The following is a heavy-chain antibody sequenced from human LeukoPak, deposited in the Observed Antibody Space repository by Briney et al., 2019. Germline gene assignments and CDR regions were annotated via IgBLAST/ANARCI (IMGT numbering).Heavy chain of an antibody. CDR3: ARGSRPFDY. Sequence: SETLSLTCTVSGGSISSYYWSWIRQPPGKGLEWIGSLYYSGNTNYNPSLKSRVTISLDTAKNQFSRKLSSVTAADTAVYYCARGSRPFDYWGERALVTVSS. CDR2: LYYSGNT. J-gene: IGHJ4*02. V-gene: IGHV4-59*08. CDR1: GGSISSYY.